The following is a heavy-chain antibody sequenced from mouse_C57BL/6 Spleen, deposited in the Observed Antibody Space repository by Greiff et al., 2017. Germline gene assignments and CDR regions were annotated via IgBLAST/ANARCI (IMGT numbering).Heavy chain of an antibody. Sequence: EVKLVESGGGLVQPGGSMKLSCAASGFTFSDAWMDWVRQSPEKGLEWVAEIRNKANNHATYYAESVKGRFTISRDDSKSSVYLQMNSLRAEDTGIYYCTESLITTVVVPYFDVWGTGTTVTVSS. V-gene: IGHV6-6*01. CDR1: GFTFSDAW. CDR2: IRNKANNHAT. CDR3: TESLITTVVVPYFDV. D-gene: IGHD1-1*01. J-gene: IGHJ1*03.